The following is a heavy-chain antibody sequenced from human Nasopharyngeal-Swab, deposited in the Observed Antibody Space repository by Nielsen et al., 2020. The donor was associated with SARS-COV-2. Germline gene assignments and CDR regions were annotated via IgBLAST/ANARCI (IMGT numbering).Heavy chain of an antibody. J-gene: IGHJ6*02. Sequence: SETLSLTCAVYGWSFSGYYWSWIRQPPGKGLEWIGEINHSGSNNYNPSLKSRVTITVNTSKNQFSLMLISVTAADTAVYYCARGLNCSGGSCSPRGMDVWGQGTTVTVS. V-gene: IGHV4-34*01. CDR1: GWSFSGYY. CDR3: ARGLNCSGGSCSPRGMDV. D-gene: IGHD2-15*01. CDR2: INHSGSN.